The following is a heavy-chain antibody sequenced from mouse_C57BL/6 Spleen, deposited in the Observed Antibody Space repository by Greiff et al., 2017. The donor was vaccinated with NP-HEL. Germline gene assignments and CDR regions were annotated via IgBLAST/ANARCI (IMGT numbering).Heavy chain of an antibody. J-gene: IGHJ3*01. V-gene: IGHV1-53*01. CDR2: INPSNGGT. CDR3: ASGVWFAD. CDR1: GYTFTSYW. Sequence: VKLQQPGTELVKPGASVKLSCKASGYTFTSYWMHWVKQRPGQGLEWIGNINPSNGGTNYNEKFKSKATLTVDKSSSTAYMQLSSVTAADSAVYYGASGVWFADWGQGTLVTVSA.